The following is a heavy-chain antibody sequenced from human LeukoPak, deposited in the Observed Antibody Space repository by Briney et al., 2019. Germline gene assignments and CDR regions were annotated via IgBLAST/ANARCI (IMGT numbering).Heavy chain of an antibody. CDR3: ARERLQQLVPYNWFDP. CDR2: INSDGSST. Sequence: GGSLRLSCAASGFTFSSYWMHWVRQAPGKGLVWVSRINSDGSSTSYADSVKGRFTISRDNAKNTLYLQMNGLRAEDTAVYYCARERLQQLVPYNWFDPWGQGTLVTVSS. J-gene: IGHJ5*02. D-gene: IGHD6-13*01. V-gene: IGHV3-74*01. CDR1: GFTFSSYW.